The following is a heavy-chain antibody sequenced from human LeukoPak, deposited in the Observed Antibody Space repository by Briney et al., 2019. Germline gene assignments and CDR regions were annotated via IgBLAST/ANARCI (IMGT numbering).Heavy chain of an antibody. Sequence: GGSLRLSCAASVFTFSDYYMSWIRQAPGKGLEWVSYISSSGSTIYYADSVKGRFTISRDNAKNSLYLQMNSLRAEDTAVYYCARNKIPVTAFDIWGQGTMVTVSS. D-gene: IGHD5-18*01. CDR1: VFTFSDYY. V-gene: IGHV3-11*04. CDR2: ISSSGSTI. CDR3: ARNKIPVTAFDI. J-gene: IGHJ3*02.